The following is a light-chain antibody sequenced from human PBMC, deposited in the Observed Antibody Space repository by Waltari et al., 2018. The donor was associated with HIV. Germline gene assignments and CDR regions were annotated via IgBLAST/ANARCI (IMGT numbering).Light chain of an antibody. J-gene: IGKJ2*01. CDR2: GAS. V-gene: IGKV3-20*01. CDR3: QQYNNAPYN. Sequence: ETVLTQSPDTLSVFPGQTATLSCRASQSLAGIYLSWYQHKPGQPPRLLMSGASTRAPGVPDRFSGNGSGTDFTLTISRLEPEDFAVYYCQQYNNAPYNFGQGTKLAI. CDR1: QSLAGIY.